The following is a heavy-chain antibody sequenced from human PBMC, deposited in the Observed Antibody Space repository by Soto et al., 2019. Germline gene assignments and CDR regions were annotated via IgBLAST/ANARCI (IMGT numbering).Heavy chain of an antibody. CDR3: TPLALKYSSGWYEFSD. CDR1: GFTFSNVW. Sequence: EVQLVESGGGLVKPGGSLRLSCAASGFTFSNVWMNWVRQAPGKGLAWVGRIKRKTDGGTTDYAAPVKRRFTISRDDSKNTLYLQMNSLKTEDTAVYYCTPLALKYSSGWYEFSDWGQGTLVTVSS. V-gene: IGHV3-15*07. D-gene: IGHD6-19*01. J-gene: IGHJ4*02. CDR2: IKRKTDGGTT.